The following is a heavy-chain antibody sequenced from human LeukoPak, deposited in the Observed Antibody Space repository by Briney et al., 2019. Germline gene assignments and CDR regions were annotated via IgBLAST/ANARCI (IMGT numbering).Heavy chain of an antibody. CDR3: ARLPLIMPGIAAAGTSGNWFDP. CDR2: INPNSGGT. CDR1: GYTFTGYY. D-gene: IGHD6-13*01. V-gene: IGHV1-2*02. J-gene: IGHJ5*02. Sequence: ASVKVSCKASGYTFTGYYMHWVRQAPGQGLEWMGWINPNSGGTNYAQKFQGRVTMTRDTSISTAYMELSRLRSDDTAVYYCARLPLIMPGIAAAGTSGNWFDPWGQGTLVTVSS.